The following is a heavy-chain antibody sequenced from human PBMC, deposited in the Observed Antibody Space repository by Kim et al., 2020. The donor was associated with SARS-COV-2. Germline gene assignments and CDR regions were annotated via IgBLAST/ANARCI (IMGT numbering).Heavy chain of an antibody. CDR1: GYTFTSYY. J-gene: IGHJ4*02. D-gene: IGHD3-10*01. V-gene: IGHV1-46*01. CDR3: VRAAFSVDPRLLWFGELSDD. Sequence: ASVKVSCKASGYTFTSYYMHWVRQAPGQGLEWMGIINPSGGSTSYAQKFQGRVTMTRDTSTSTVYMELSSLRSEDTAVYYCVRAAFSVDPRLLWFGELSDDWGQGTLVTVSS. CDR2: INPSGGST.